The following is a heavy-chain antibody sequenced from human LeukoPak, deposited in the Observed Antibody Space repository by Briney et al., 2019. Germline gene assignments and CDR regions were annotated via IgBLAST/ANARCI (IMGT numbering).Heavy chain of an antibody. CDR2: ISYDGSNK. V-gene: IGHV3-30*03. CDR1: GFTFSSYG. CDR3: ARDTYYYDSSGYY. Sequence: GRSLRLSCAASGFTFSSYGMHWVRQAPGKGLEWVAVISYDGSNKYYADSVKGRFTISRDNSKNTLYLQMNSLRAEDTAVYYCARDTYYYDSSGYYWGQGTLVTVSS. J-gene: IGHJ4*02. D-gene: IGHD3-22*01.